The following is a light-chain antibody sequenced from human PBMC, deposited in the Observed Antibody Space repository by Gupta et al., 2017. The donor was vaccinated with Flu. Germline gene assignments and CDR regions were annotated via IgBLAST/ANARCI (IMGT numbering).Light chain of an antibody. Sequence: QSVLTQPPSVPAAPGRKVTFSCSGSSSNIGINYVSWYQQLPGTAPKLLIYDNDKRPSGIPDRFSGSKSGTSATLGITGLQTGDEAHYYCGTWDNSLSAMVFGGGTKLAVL. CDR2: DND. CDR3: GTWDNSLSAMV. J-gene: IGLJ2*01. V-gene: IGLV1-51*01. CDR1: SSNIGINY.